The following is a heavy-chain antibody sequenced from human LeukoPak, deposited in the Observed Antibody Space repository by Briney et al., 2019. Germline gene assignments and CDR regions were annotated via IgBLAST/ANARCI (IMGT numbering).Heavy chain of an antibody. J-gene: IGHJ6*03. CDR1: GFTFSNAW. CDR2: ISGSGGST. D-gene: IGHD3-10*01. CDR3: AKDLWEFGDYYYYMDV. Sequence: GGSLRLSCTASGFTFSNAWMSWVRQAPGKGLEWVSAISGSGGSTYYADSVKGRFTISRDNSKNTLYLQMNSLRAEDTAVYYCAKDLWEFGDYYYYMDVWGKGTTVTVSS. V-gene: IGHV3-23*01.